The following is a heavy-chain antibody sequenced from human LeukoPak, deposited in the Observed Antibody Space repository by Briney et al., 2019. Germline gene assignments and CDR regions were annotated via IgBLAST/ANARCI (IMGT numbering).Heavy chain of an antibody. Sequence: PSETLSLTCTVSGGSVSSYSWSWIRQPPGKGLEWIGYFYYSGSTNYNPSLKSRVTISVVTSKSQFSLKLTSVTAADTAVYYCTRTRSQGIAAQYFDYWGQGTLVTVSS. CDR2: FYYSGST. CDR3: TRTRSQGIAAQYFDY. D-gene: IGHD6-13*01. J-gene: IGHJ4*02. CDR1: GGSVSSYS. V-gene: IGHV4-59*08.